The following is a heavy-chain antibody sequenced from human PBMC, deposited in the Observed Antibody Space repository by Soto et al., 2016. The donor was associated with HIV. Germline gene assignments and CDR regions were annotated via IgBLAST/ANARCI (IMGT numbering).Heavy chain of an antibody. V-gene: IGHV1-69*13. Sequence: QVQVVQSGAEVKKPGSSVKVSCKASGGTFSRYAISWVRQAPGQGLEWMGGIIPIFGTVNYAQKFQGRVTITADESTSTAYMELSSLRSEDTAVYYCARRYDSSGYYPGGFDPWGQGNPGHRLL. CDR2: IIPIFGTV. CDR1: GGTFSRYA. D-gene: IGHD3-22*01. J-gene: IGHJ5*02. CDR3: ARRYDSSGYYPGGFDP.